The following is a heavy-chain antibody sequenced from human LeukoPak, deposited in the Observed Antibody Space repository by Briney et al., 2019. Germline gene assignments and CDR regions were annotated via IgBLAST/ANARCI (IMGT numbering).Heavy chain of an antibody. D-gene: IGHD3-10*01. CDR2: IYYSGST. J-gene: IGHJ4*02. Sequence: SETLSLTCTVSGGSISSSSYYWGWIRQPPGKGLEWIGSIYYSGSTYYNPSLKSRVTISVDTSKNQFSLKLSSVTAADTAVYYCARSSGSPIGAHFDYWGQGTLVTVSS. V-gene: IGHV4-39*01. CDR3: ARSSGSPIGAHFDY. CDR1: GGSISSSSYY.